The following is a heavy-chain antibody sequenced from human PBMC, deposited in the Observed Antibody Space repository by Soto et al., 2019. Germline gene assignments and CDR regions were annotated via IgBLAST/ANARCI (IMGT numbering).Heavy chain of an antibody. CDR3: AKSPLLGDSSGYYLFDY. Sequence: GGSLRLSCAASGFTFSSYAMSWVRQAPGKGLEWVSAISGSGGSTYYADSVKGRFTISRDNSKNTLYLQMNSLRAEDTAVYYCAKSPLLGDSSGYYLFDYWGQGTLVTVSS. V-gene: IGHV3-23*01. D-gene: IGHD3-22*01. CDR2: ISGSGGST. J-gene: IGHJ4*02. CDR1: GFTFSSYA.